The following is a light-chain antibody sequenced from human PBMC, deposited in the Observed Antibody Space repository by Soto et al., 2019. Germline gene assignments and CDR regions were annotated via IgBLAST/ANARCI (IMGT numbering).Light chain of an antibody. CDR2: AAS. V-gene: IGKV1-12*01. CDR3: QQANSFPWT. CDR1: QGIGSC. J-gene: IGKJ1*01. Sequence: DIQMTQSPTSVSASVGERVTITCRASQGIGSCLAWYQHKAGKAPKLLIYAASSLQSGVPSRFSGSGSGTDFTLTISSLQPEDFATYYCQQANSFPWTFGQGTKVEI.